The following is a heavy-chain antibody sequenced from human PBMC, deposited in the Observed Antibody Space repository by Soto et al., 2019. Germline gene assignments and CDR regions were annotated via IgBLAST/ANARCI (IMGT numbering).Heavy chain of an antibody. J-gene: IGHJ5*02. CDR1: GYTFFTYD. Sequence: QVQLVQSGPEGKNPGASVKVSCKASGYTFFTYDISWVRQAPGQGLEWMGWISGYSGHTLYAQKFQGRVNMTRDTSTTTAYMELRSLRSDDMAVYYCARHRGPTTAENWFEPWGQGTLVTVSS. CDR3: ARHRGPTTAENWFEP. D-gene: IGHD5-12*01. V-gene: IGHV1-18*03. CDR2: ISGYSGHT.